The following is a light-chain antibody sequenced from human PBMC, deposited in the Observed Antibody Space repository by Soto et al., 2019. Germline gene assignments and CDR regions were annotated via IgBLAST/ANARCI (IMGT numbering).Light chain of an antibody. CDR2: YAS. J-gene: IGKJ5*01. CDR1: QSIKNL. V-gene: IGKV3-15*01. Sequence: EILFTQSPGTLSLSPGERATLSCRASQSIKNLLAWYQQRPGQSPRILLYYASTRDTGVPARFSGSGSGTDFTLAISRLQSEDFEVYYCQQYHNWPITFGQGTRLEIK. CDR3: QQYHNWPIT.